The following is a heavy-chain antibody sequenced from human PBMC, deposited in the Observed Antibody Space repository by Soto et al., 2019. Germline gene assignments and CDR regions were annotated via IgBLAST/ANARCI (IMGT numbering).Heavy chain of an antibody. J-gene: IGHJ3*01. V-gene: IGHV2-5*01. CDR1: GFSLTTSGVG. Sequence: QMTLKESGPPVVKPTQTLTLTCSFSGFSLTTSGVGVGWVRQPPGQALEWLALIYWTGDEHYRPSLRSRLTITKDTSKNQVVLIMTNMDPMDTATYYCARGLASLPVFAFDVWGQGTTVTVSS. CDR2: IYWTGDE. D-gene: IGHD3-3*02. CDR3: ARGLASLPVFAFDV.